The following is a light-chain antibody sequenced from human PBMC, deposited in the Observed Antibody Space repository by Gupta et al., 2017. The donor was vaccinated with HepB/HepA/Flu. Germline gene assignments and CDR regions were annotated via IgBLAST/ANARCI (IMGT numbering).Light chain of an antibody. CDR1: QSISSY. V-gene: IGKV1-39*01. J-gene: IGKJ1*01. CDR2: AAS. CDR3: QQCHSTPWT. Sequence: DIQMTPSPSSLSASVGDRVTITCRASQSISSYLNWYQQKPGKAPKLLIYAASSLQSGVPSRFSGSGSGTDFTLTISSLQPEDFAAYYCQQCHSTPWTFGQGTKVEIK.